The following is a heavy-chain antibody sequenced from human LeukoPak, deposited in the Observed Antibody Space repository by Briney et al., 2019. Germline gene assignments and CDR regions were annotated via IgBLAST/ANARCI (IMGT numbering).Heavy chain of an antibody. CDR1: GYTLTELS. CDR2: FDPEDGET. D-gene: IGHD6-13*01. V-gene: IGHV1-24*01. Sequence: ASVKVSCKVSGYTLTELSMHWVRQAPGKGLEWMGGFDPEDGETIYAQKFQGRVTMTEDTSTDTAYMELSSLRSEDTAVYYCATFSSSFNYCDYWGQGTLVTVSS. J-gene: IGHJ4*02. CDR3: ATFSSSFNYCDY.